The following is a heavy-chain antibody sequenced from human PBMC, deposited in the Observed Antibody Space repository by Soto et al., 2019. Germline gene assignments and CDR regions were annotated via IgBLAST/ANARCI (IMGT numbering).Heavy chain of an antibody. D-gene: IGHD3-10*01. CDR1: GGSISSSNW. V-gene: IGHV4-4*02. J-gene: IGHJ6*02. Sequence: SETLSLTCAVSGGSISSSNWWSWVRQPPGKGLEWIGEIYHSGSTNYNPSLKSRVTISVDKSKNQFSLKLSSVTAADTAVYYCAREGGYYGSGSYYYYYGMDVWGQGTTVTVSS. CDR3: AREGGYYGSGSYYYYYGMDV. CDR2: IYHSGST.